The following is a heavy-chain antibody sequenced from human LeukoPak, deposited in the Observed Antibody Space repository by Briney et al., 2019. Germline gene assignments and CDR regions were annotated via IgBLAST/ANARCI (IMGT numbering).Heavy chain of an antibody. Sequence: SETLSLTCTVSGGSISSSSYYWGWIRQPPGKGLEWIGSIYYSGSTYYNPSLKSRVTISVDTSKNQFSLKLSSVTAADTAVYYCARQWVPVAGSDAFDIWGQRTMVTVSS. CDR3: ARQWVPVAGSDAFDI. J-gene: IGHJ3*02. CDR2: IYYSGST. V-gene: IGHV4-39*01. CDR1: GGSISSSSYY. D-gene: IGHD6-19*01.